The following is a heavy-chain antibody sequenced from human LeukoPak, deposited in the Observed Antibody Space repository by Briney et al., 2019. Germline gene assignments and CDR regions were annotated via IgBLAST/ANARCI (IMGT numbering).Heavy chain of an antibody. CDR2: VGSSGAYI. V-gene: IGHV3-21*01. CDR1: GFTFSAYS. CDR3: ARMHLFGVVNYNCYYMDV. Sequence: GGSLRLSCAASGFTFSAYSMTWVRQAPGKGLEWVASVGSSGAYIYYADSVKGRFTISRDNAKNSLFLQMNSLRVEDTALYYCARMHLFGVVNYNCYYMDVWGKGTPVTVSS. J-gene: IGHJ6*03. D-gene: IGHD3-3*01.